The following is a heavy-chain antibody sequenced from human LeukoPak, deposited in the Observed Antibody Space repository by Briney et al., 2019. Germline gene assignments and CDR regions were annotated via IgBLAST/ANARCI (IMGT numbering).Heavy chain of an antibody. CDR2: IYYSGST. V-gene: IGHV4-30-4*01. CDR3: ARETHDPTLVRGVVDY. D-gene: IGHD3-10*01. Sequence: SWVRQAPGKGLEWIGYIYYSGSTYYNPSLKSRLTISADTSKNQFSLKLRSVTAADTAVYYCARETHDPTLVRGVVDYWGRGTLVTVSS. J-gene: IGHJ4*02.